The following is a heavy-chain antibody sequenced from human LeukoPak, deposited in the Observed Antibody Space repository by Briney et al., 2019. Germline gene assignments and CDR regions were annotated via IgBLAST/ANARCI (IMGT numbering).Heavy chain of an antibody. CDR3: ARDLPPGHGLTAY. V-gene: IGHV1-46*01. D-gene: IGHD5-24*01. J-gene: IGHJ4*02. CDR1: GNTLSNDY. Sequence: ASVKVSCKSSGNTLSNDYMQWVRQAPGQGLEWMRVINLSSGSTLFAQNFQGRVTMTRDTSTGTVLMELSSLRSDDTAVYYCARDLPPGHGLTAYWGQGSLVTVSS. CDR2: INLSSGST.